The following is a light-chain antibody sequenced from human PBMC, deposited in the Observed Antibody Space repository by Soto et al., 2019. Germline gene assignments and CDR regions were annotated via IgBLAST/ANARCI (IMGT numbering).Light chain of an antibody. V-gene: IGKV3-20*01. CDR3: QQYATTPLT. J-gene: IGKJ3*01. CDR2: GAS. Sequence: EIVLTHSPGPLSLSLGERATVSCRASQSVGSNYLAWYQRKPGQAPRLLIYGASSRATGIPDRFSGSGSGTDFTLTISRLEPEDFSVYYCQQYATTPLTFGPGTKVDI. CDR1: QSVGSNY.